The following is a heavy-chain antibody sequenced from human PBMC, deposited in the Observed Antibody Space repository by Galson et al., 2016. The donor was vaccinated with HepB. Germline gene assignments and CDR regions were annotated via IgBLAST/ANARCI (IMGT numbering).Heavy chain of an antibody. CDR2: ISGPGRNT. CDR3: AKDPIQCGGDCTRASYYFDY. D-gene: IGHD2-21*02. Sequence: SLRLSCAASGFTISNYVMTWVRQAPGKGLEWVSSISGPGRNTYYADSVKGRFTISRDNSKNTLYLQMDSLRAEDTAVYYCAKDPIQCGGDCTRASYYFDYWGQGLLVTVSS. V-gene: IGHV3-23*01. CDR1: GFTISNYV. J-gene: IGHJ4*02.